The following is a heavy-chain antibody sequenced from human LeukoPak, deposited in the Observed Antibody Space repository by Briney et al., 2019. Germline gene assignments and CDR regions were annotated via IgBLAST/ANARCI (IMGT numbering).Heavy chain of an antibody. V-gene: IGHV3-7*01. CDR2: IKQDGSEK. J-gene: IGHJ5*02. D-gene: IGHD3-22*01. CDR3: ARDAPVLYCYDSSGYYYL. CDR1: AFTLSSYW. Sequence: GWSLRLSCAASAFTLSSYWMSWVRQAPGKGLEWVANIKQDGSEKYYVDSVKGRSTISRDNAKNSLYLQMNSLRAEDTAVYYCARDAPVLYCYDSSGYYYLWGQGTLVTVSS.